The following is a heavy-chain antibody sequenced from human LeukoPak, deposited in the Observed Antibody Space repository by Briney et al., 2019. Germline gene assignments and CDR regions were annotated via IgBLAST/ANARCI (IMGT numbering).Heavy chain of an antibody. J-gene: IGHJ4*02. D-gene: IGHD5-18*01. V-gene: IGHV3-64D*06. CDR3: VKDRGGYSYGFDY. CDR1: RFTFSSYA. Sequence: TGGSLRLSCSASRFTFSSYAIHWVRQAPGKGLEYVSAISSNGGSTYYADSVKGRFTISRDNSKNTLYLQMSSLRAEDTAVYYCVKDRGGYSYGFDYWGQGTLVTVSS. CDR2: ISSNGGST.